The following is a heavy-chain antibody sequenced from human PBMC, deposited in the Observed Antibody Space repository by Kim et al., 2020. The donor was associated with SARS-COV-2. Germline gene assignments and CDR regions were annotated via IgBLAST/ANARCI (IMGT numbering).Heavy chain of an antibody. J-gene: IGHJ6*01. D-gene: IGHD6-19*01. Sequence: GASLQISCKGSGYRFTSYWISWVRQMPGKGLEWLGRIDPSDSYTNYSPSFQGHVTISADKSISTAYLQWSSLKASDTAMYYCASSIAVAGTNYYYGMDVWGEGSTGTVSA. V-gene: IGHV5-10-1*01. CDR3: ASSIAVAGTNYYYGMDV. CDR1: GYRFTSYW. CDR2: IDPSDSYT.